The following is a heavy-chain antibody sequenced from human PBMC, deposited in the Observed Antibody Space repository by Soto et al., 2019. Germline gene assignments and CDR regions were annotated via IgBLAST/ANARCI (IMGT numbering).Heavy chain of an antibody. D-gene: IGHD2-2*03. CDR2: IYSSENT. J-gene: IGHJ6*02. CDR3: ARLNGNCMSTTGNGYYGIDV. Sequence: SETLSITCTVSGGSVSSSSYSWGWIRQSPGKGLEWIGTIYSSENTYYNPSLLSRVTISVDTSKNEFSLRLSSVTAADTAVYYCARLNGNCMSTTGNGYYGIDVWGQVTMV. V-gene: IGHV4-39*01. CDR1: GGSVSSSSYS.